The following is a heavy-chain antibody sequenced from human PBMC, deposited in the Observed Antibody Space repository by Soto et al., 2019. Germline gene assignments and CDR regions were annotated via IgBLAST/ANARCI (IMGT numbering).Heavy chain of an antibody. CDR3: ARDSRGYYGFDY. CDR1: GFSLSTSGVG. J-gene: IGHJ4*02. D-gene: IGHD3-22*01. V-gene: IGHV2-5*02. Sequence: QITLKESGPTLVKPTQTLTLTCTFSGFSLSTSGVGVGWIRQPPGKALEWLALIYWDDDKRYSPSLKSSLTLTKDTSKNQVGLTMTNMDPVDTATYYCARDSRGYYGFDYWGQGTLVTVSS. CDR2: IYWDDDK.